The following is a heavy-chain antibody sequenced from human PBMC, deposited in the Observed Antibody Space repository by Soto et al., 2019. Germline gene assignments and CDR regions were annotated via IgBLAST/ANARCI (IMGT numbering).Heavy chain of an antibody. Sequence: SETLSLTCTVSGGSISSRSYYWDWIRQPPGKGLEWIGSAYYSGSTYYNPSLKSRVSMSVDTSKNQFSLKLTSVTAADTAVYYCARRIVGATHDYWGQGTLVTVSS. V-gene: IGHV4-39*01. J-gene: IGHJ4*02. D-gene: IGHD1-26*01. CDR2: AYYSGST. CDR3: ARRIVGATHDY. CDR1: GGSISSRSYY.